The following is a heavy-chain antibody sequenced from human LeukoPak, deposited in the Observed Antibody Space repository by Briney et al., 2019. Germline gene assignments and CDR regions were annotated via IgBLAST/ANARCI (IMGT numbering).Heavy chain of an antibody. CDR3: ARLLGDIVVVPAASLGY. CDR1: GYTFTGYY. D-gene: IGHD2-2*01. V-gene: IGHV1-2*02. J-gene: IGHJ4*02. CDR2: INPNSGGT. Sequence: ASVKVSCKASGYTFTGYYMHWVRQAPGQGLEWMGWINPNSGGTNYAQKFQGRVTMTRDTSISTAYMELSRLRSDDTAVYYCARLLGDIVVVPAASLGYWGQGTLVTVSS.